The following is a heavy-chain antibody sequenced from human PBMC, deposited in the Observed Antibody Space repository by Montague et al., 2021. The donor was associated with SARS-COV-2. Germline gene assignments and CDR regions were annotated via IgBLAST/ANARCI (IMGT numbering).Heavy chain of an antibody. CDR3: ARHWGIAAAGN. D-gene: IGHD6-13*01. CDR2: INYSGTT. J-gene: IGHJ4*02. V-gene: IGHV4-39*01. CDR1: GGSITDRTYY. Sequence: SETLSLTCSVSGGSITDRTYYWGCIRQSPGKGLEWIGDINYSGTTYYNPSLKSRVTISQDTAKNQFPLKMTSVTAADTAVYYCARHWGIAAAGNWGQGTLVTVSS.